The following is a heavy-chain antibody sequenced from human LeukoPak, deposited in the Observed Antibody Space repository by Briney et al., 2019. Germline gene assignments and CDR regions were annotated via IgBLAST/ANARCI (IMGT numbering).Heavy chain of an antibody. J-gene: IGHJ4*02. CDR3: ARDGGNGPFDY. Sequence: PSETLSLTCTVSGGSISSGGYYWSWIRQPPGKGLEWIGYIYHSGSTYYNPSLKSRVTISVDRSKNQFSLKLSSVTAADTAVYYCARDGGNGPFDYWGQGTLVTVSS. CDR2: IYHSGST. D-gene: IGHD1-1*01. V-gene: IGHV4-30-2*01. CDR1: GGSISSGGYY.